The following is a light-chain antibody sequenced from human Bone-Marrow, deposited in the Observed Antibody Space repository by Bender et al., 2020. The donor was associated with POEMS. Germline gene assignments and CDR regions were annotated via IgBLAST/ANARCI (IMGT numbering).Light chain of an antibody. CDR3: QTWGTGIHVV. J-gene: IGLJ2*01. Sequence: QLVLTQSPSAAASLGASVKLTCTLNRGHSTFAIAWHQQQPGKGPRYLMKLNSDGSHVRGDGIPDRFSGSSSGTERYLTISSLQSEDEADYYCQTWGTGIHVVFGGGTRLTVL. CDR2: LNSDGSH. V-gene: IGLV4-69*01. CDR1: RGHSTFA.